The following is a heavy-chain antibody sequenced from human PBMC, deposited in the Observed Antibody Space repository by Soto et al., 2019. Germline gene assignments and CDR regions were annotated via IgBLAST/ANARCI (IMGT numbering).Heavy chain of an antibody. CDR1: GFTFSDYY. D-gene: IGHD6-19*01. V-gene: IGHV3-11*06. CDR2: ISSSSSYT. Sequence: QVQLVESGGGLVKPGGSLRLSCAASGFTFSDYYMSWIRQAPGKGLEWVSYISSSSSYTNYADSVKGRFTTSRDNAKNSLYLQMNSLRAEDTAVYYCARGGQQWLDAIDYWGQGTLVTVSS. CDR3: ARGGQQWLDAIDY. J-gene: IGHJ4*02.